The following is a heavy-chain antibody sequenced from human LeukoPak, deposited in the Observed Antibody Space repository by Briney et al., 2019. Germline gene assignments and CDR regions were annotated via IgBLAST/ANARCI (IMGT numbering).Heavy chain of an antibody. V-gene: IGHV4-39*07. CDR2: IYYSGST. CDR3: ASAYEAPVTYYDILTGYFDY. Sequence: AETLSLTCTVSGVSISSSSYYWGWLRQPPGKGLEWIVSIYYSGSTYYHPSLKSRVTISVDTSKNQFSLKLSSVTAADTALYYCASAYEAPVTYYDILTGYFDYWGQGTLVTVSS. CDR1: GVSISSSSYY. J-gene: IGHJ4*02. D-gene: IGHD3-9*01.